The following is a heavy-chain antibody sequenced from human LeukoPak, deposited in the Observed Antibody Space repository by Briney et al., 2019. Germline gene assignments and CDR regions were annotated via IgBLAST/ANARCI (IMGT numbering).Heavy chain of an antibody. Sequence: SETLSLTCAVYGGSFSGYYWSWIRQPPGKGLEWIGEINHSGSTNYNPSLKSRVTISVDTSKNQFSLKLSSVTAADTAVYYCARARGYQPLLPPSGAFDIWGQGTMVTVSS. J-gene: IGHJ3*02. D-gene: IGHD2-15*01. CDR1: GGSFSGYY. CDR3: ARARGYQPLLPPSGAFDI. V-gene: IGHV4-34*01. CDR2: INHSGST.